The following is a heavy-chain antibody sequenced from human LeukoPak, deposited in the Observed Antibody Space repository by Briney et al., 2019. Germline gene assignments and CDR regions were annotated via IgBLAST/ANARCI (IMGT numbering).Heavy chain of an antibody. CDR1: GGSFSGYY. CDR2: INHSGST. J-gene: IGHJ5*02. CDR3: ARAAAMVPWFDP. Sequence: PSETLSLTCAVYGGSFSGYYWSWIRQPPGKGLEWIGEINHSGSTNYNLSLKSRVTISVDTSKNQFSLKLSSVTAADTAVYYCARAAAMVPWFDPWGQGTLVTVSS. V-gene: IGHV4-34*01. D-gene: IGHD5-18*01.